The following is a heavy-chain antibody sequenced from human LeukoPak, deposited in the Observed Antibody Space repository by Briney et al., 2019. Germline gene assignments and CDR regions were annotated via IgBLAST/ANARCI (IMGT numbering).Heavy chain of an antibody. CDR2: ISSSSRYK. J-gene: IGHJ4*03. V-gene: IGHV3-21*01. D-gene: IGHD3-22*01. CDR1: VLIFCSYT. Sequence: PVGPLRLSCSPSVLIFCSYTINSVGQAPGKGLGWGSAISSSSRYKYYAVSLKRRFTISRDNAKNSLFLQMNSLRAADTAVYYCARSYAGTDSYYYDSGGYTIDYFDSWGRGNLVTVSS. CDR3: ARSYAGTDSYYYDSGGYTIDYFDS.